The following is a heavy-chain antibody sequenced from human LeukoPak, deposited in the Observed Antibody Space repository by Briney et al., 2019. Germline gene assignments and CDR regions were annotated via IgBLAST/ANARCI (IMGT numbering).Heavy chain of an antibody. CDR1: GFTFSSAW. CDR2: IISNVGGGTT. V-gene: IGHV3-15*01. J-gene: IGHJ4*02. Sequence: PGGSLRLSCAASGFTFSSAWMSWVRQAPGKGLEWVGRIISNVGGGTTEYPAPVKGRSAISRDDSKKTLYLQMNSLRVDDTAVYYCARARRVGYSNWDYWGQGTLVTVSS. CDR3: ARARRVGYSNWDY. D-gene: IGHD5-24*01.